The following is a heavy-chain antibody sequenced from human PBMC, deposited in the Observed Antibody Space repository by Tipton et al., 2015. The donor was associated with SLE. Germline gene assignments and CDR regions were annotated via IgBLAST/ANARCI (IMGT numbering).Heavy chain of an antibody. CDR3: ARDRTGYYDSSGYMDY. V-gene: IGHV3-64*04. D-gene: IGHD3-22*01. CDR2: ISSNGGST. J-gene: IGHJ4*02. Sequence: SLRLSCSASGFTFSSYAMHWVRQAPGKGLEYVSAISSNGGSTYYADSVKGRFTISRDNAKNSLYLQMNSLRAEDTAVYYCARDRTGYYDSSGYMDYWGQGTLVTVSS. CDR1: GFTFSSYA.